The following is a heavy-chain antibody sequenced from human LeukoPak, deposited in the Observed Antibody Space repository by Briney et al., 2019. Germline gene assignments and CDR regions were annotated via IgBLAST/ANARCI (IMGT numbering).Heavy chain of an antibody. D-gene: IGHD6-13*01. CDR3: ARRLSWYYFDY. V-gene: IGHV4-34*01. CDR2: INHSGST. Sequence: SETLSLTCAVYGGSFSGYYWSWIRQPPGKGLEWIGEINHSGSTNYNPSLKSRVTISVDTSKNQFSPKLSSVTAADTAVYYCARRLSWYYFDYWGQGTLVTVSS. CDR1: GGSFSGYY. J-gene: IGHJ4*02.